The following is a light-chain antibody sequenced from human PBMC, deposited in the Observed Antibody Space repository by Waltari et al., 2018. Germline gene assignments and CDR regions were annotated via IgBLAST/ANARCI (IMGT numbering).Light chain of an antibody. CDR1: QSISSY. Sequence: DIQLTQSPSSLSASVGDRVTITCRASQSISSYLNWYHHKPGKAPKLLIYAASSLQRWVPSRFSGSGSGTDFTLAISSLQPEDFATYYCQQSYSTPWTFGQGTKVEIK. J-gene: IGKJ1*01. CDR2: AAS. CDR3: QQSYSTPWT. V-gene: IGKV1-39*01.